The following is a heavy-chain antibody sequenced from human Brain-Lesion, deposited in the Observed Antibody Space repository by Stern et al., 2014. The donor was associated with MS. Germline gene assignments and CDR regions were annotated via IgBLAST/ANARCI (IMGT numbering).Heavy chain of an antibody. D-gene: IGHD2/OR15-2a*01. CDR1: GFTFGGCA. CDR3: AKDRQYLTYFVDH. CDR2: VSYDGSNK. J-gene: IGHJ5*02. Sequence: DQLVESGGGVVQPGRPLRLSCVASGFTFGGCAMHWVRQAPGKGLEWVAGVSYDGSNKYYADSVKGRFTISRDNSQNTLYMQMSSLRPEDTAVYYCAKDRQYLTYFVDHWGQGSLVTVSS. V-gene: IGHV3-30*18.